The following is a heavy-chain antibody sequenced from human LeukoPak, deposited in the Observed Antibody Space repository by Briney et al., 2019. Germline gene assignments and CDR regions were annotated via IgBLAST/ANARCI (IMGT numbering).Heavy chain of an antibody. CDR2: IWYDGSNK. CDR3: SRGGYGDYNNWFDP. Sequence: SGRSLRLSCAASGFTFNEFGVHWVRQAPGQGLEWVALIWYDGSNKYYADSVKGRFTISRDNSKNSLYLQMNSLRAEDTAVYYCSRGGYGDYNNWFDPWGQGTLVIVSS. CDR1: GFTFNEFG. D-gene: IGHD4-17*01. V-gene: IGHV3-33*01. J-gene: IGHJ5*02.